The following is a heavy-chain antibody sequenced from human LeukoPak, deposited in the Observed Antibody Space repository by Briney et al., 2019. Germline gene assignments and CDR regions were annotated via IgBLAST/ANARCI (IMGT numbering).Heavy chain of an antibody. D-gene: IGHD5-18*01. CDR2: IKQDGSEK. V-gene: IGHV3-7*01. CDR1: GFTFSSYW. CDR3: ANDVDTAMVHDY. Sequence: GGSLRLSCAASGFTFSSYWMSWVRQAPGKGLEWVANIKQDGSEKYYVDSVKGRFTISRDNAKKSLYLQMNSLRAEDTAVYYCANDVDTAMVHDYWGQGRLVTVSS. J-gene: IGHJ4*02.